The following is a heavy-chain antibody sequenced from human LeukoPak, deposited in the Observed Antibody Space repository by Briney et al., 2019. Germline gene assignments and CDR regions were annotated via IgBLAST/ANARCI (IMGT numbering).Heavy chain of an antibody. D-gene: IGHD2/OR15-2a*01. CDR1: RFSFGSYG. CDR2: IRYGGSHQ. V-gene: IGHV3-30*02. CDR3: ARDSGTWFYLQD. J-gene: IGHJ1*01. Sequence: GGSLRLSCAASRFSFGSYGMHWVRQAPGKGLEWVAFIRYGGSHQFYADSVRGRFTISRDNPKNTLYLQMNSLRGEDTAVYFCARDSGTWFYLQDWGQGTLVTVSS.